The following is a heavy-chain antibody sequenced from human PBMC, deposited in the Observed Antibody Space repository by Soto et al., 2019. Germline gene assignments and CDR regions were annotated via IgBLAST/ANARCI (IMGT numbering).Heavy chain of an antibody. Sequence: GGSLRLSCVASGFTFSNYAMSWVRQAPGKGLEWVSGISASGRDTYYADSVKDRFTISRDSFKNTLYLQMNSLRAEDTGTYYCAKGKTSGWYYFDYWGQGALVTVSS. J-gene: IGHJ4*02. D-gene: IGHD6-19*01. V-gene: IGHV3-23*01. CDR1: GFTFSNYA. CDR2: ISASGRDT. CDR3: AKGKTSGWYYFDY.